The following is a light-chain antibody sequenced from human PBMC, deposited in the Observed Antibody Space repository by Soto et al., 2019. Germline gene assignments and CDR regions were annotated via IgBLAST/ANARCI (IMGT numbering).Light chain of an antibody. CDR2: EVS. CDR1: SSDVGGYNY. V-gene: IGLV2-14*01. Sequence: QSVLTQPASVSGSPGQSITISCTGTSSDVGGYNYVSWYQQHPGKAPKLMIYEVSNRPSGVSNRFSGSKSGNTGSLTISGLQAEDEADYYCSSYTTNSTPVFGGGTKLTVL. J-gene: IGLJ2*01. CDR3: SSYTTNSTPV.